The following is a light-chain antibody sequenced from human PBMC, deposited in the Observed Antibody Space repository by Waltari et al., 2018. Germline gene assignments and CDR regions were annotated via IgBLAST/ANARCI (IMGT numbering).Light chain of an antibody. CDR3: TSSSTSTTRV. CDR2: DVS. V-gene: IGLV2-14*03. CDR1: SSDVDFYNS. J-gene: IGLJ3*02. Sequence: QSALTPPASVSGSPGQSITLSCPGTSSDVDFYNSVSWYQQHPGNAPRLMIYDVSNRPSGVSNRFSVAKSGNTASLTISGLQAEDEADYYCTSSSTSTTRVFGGGTKLTVL.